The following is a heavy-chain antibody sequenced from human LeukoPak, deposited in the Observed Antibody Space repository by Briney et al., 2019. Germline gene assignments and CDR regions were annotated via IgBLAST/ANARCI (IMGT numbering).Heavy chain of an antibody. J-gene: IGHJ5*02. CDR2: TYYRSKWYN. CDR1: GDSVSSNSAA. V-gene: IGHV6-1*01. D-gene: IGHD3-16*01. CDR3: ARDPVSHTYNWFDP. Sequence: SQTLSLTCAISGDSVSSNSAAWNWIRQSPSRGLEWLGRTYYRSKWYNDYAVSVKSRITINPDTSKNKFSLQLNSVTPEDTAVYYCARDPVSHTYNWFDPWGQGTLVTVSS.